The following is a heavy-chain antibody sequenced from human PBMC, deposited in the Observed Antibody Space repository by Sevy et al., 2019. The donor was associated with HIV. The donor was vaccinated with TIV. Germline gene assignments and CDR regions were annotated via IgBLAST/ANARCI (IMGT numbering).Heavy chain of an antibody. CDR2: IFYFGST. CDR3: ARDQYYDISTGRYAMDV. D-gene: IGHD3-9*01. J-gene: IGHJ6*01. V-gene: IGHV4-61*01. Sequence: SETLSLTCSISGGSVSSANDYWTWIRQPPGKGLEWIGNIFYFGSTNYSPSLKSRVSISLDISKMQFSLKRTSVTAADTAVYFCARDQYYDISTGRYAMDVWGQGTTVTVSS. CDR1: GGSVSSANDY.